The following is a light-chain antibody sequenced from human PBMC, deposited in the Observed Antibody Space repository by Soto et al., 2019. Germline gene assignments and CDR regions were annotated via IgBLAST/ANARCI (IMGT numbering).Light chain of an antibody. Sequence: QSALTQPPSVSGSPGQSVTISCTGTSSDVGTYNRVSWYQQPPGTAPKLMIYEVNNRPSGVPDRFSGSKSGNTASLTISGLQAEDEANYYCSLYTGSTSLVFGGGTKVTVL. V-gene: IGLV2-18*01. CDR2: EVN. J-gene: IGLJ2*01. CDR1: SSDVGTYNR. CDR3: SLYTGSTSLV.